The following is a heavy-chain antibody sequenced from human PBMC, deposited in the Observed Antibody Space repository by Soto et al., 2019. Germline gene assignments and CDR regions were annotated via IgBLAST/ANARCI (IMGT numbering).Heavy chain of an antibody. J-gene: IGHJ4*02. CDR1: GFTFSNAW. Sequence: PGGSLRLSCAASGFTFSNAWMSWVRQAPGKGLEWVGRIKSKTDGGTTDYAAPVKGRFTISRDDSKNTLYLKMNSLKTEDTAVYYCTTDLHIELEPLFDYWGQGTLVTVSS. CDR2: IKSKTDGGTT. V-gene: IGHV3-15*01. D-gene: IGHD1-1*01. CDR3: TTDLHIELEPLFDY.